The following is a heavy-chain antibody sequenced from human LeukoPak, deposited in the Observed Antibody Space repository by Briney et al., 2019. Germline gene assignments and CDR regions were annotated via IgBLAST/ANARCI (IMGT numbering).Heavy chain of an antibody. CDR1: GYSFINYW. CDR2: IYPGNSDI. D-gene: IGHD3-10*01. J-gene: IGHJ6*02. V-gene: IGHV5-51*01. CDR3: ARLGITMVRGVIITESYYYYGMDV. Sequence: GESLKISCKGSGYSFINYWIGWVRQMPDKGLEWMGIIYPGNSDIRYSPSFQGQVTISADKSISTAYLQWGSLKASDTAMYYCARLGITMVRGVIITESYYYYGMDVWGQGTTVTVSS.